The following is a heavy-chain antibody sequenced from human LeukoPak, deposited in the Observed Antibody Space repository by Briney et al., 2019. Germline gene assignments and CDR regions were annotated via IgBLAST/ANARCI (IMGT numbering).Heavy chain of an antibody. J-gene: IGHJ4*02. CDR1: GYTFTGYY. V-gene: IGHV1-2*06. D-gene: IGHD1-20*01. CDR2: INPKTDGS. CDR3: TTLVSGINY. Sequence: ASVRVSCKASGYTFTGYYMHWVRQAPGQGLEWLGRINPKTDGSNYAQKFQGRVTMTSDTSTSTAYMELSRLNSDDTAVYYCTTLVSGINYWGQGTLVTVSS.